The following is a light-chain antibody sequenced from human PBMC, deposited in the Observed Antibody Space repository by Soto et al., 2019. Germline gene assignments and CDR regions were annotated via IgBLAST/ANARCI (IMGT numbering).Light chain of an antibody. CDR2: GAF. Sequence: EIVMTQSPATLSVSPGERATLSCRASQSVADDLAWYQHKPGQAPRLLIYGAFNRATGIPARFSGSGSGTDFTLTISSLEPEDFAVYYCQQRNIWPPVTFGQGTRLEIK. CDR3: QQRNIWPPVT. V-gene: IGKV3-11*01. CDR1: QSVADD. J-gene: IGKJ5*01.